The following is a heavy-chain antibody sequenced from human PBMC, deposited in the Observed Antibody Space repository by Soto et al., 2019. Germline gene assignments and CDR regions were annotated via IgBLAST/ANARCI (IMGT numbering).Heavy chain of an antibody. J-gene: IGHJ6*02. V-gene: IGHV1-69*01. CDR1: GGTFSSYA. D-gene: IGHD6-6*01. Sequence: QVQLVQSGAEVKKPGSSVKVSCKASGGTFSSYAISWVRQAPGQGLEWMGGIIPIFGTANYAQKFQGRVTITADESTSTAYMELSSLRSEDTAVYYCARGGVEYSSSYDYYYYGMDVWGQGTTVTVSS. CDR2: IIPIFGTA. CDR3: ARGGVEYSSSYDYYYYGMDV.